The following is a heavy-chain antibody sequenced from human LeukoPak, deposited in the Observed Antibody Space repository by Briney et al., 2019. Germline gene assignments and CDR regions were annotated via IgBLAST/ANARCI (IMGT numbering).Heavy chain of an antibody. CDR2: ISGSGGST. V-gene: IGHV3-23*01. CDR3: AKEGIAAAGANWFDP. Sequence: GGSLRLSCAASGFTFSSNWMTWVRQAPGKGLEWVSAISGSGGSTYYADSVKGRFTISRDNSKNTLYLQMNSLRAEDTAVYYCAKEGIAAAGANWFDPWGQGTLVTVSS. J-gene: IGHJ5*02. D-gene: IGHD6-13*01. CDR1: GFTFSSNW.